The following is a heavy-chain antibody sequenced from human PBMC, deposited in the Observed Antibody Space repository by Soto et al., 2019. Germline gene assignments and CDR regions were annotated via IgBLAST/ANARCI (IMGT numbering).Heavy chain of an antibody. CDR3: ARDLDYYDSSGYSPDGFYL. CDR1: GGSITSSY. V-gene: IGHV4-59*01. D-gene: IGHD3-22*01. CDR2: IDYSVSN. J-gene: IGHJ3*01. Sequence: QVQIQESGPGLVTPSETLSLTCTVSGGSITSSYWSWIRLSPGKGLEWIGYIDYSVSNNYKPSLNSRVTISIDTSTDQFSLKLRSVTAADTAVYFCARDLDYYDSSGYSPDGFYLWVQGTMFTVSS.